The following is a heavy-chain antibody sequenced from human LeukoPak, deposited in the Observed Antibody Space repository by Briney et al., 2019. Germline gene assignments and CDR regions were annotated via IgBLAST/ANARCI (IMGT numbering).Heavy chain of an antibody. Sequence: GGSLRLSCAASGFTVSSNYMSWVRQAPGKWLEWVSVIYSGGSTYYADSVKGRFTISRDNSKNTLYLQMNSLRAEDTAVYYCAREFQDYYGSGSYFDYWGQGTLVTVSS. CDR1: GFTVSSNY. CDR3: AREFQDYYGSGSYFDY. CDR2: IYSGGST. D-gene: IGHD3-10*01. V-gene: IGHV3-53*01. J-gene: IGHJ4*02.